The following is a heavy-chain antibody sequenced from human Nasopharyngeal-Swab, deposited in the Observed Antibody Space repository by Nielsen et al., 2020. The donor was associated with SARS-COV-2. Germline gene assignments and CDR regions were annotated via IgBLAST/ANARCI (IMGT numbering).Heavy chain of an antibody. CDR1: GGSISSSSYY. CDR2: IYYSGST. D-gene: IGHD3-16*02. Sequence: SETLSLTCTVSGGSISSSSYYWGWIRQPPGKGLEWIGSIYYSGSTNYNPSLKSRVTISVDTSKNQFSLKLSSVTAADTAVYYCARVALGPPYDYVWGSYRSPYYFDYWGQGTLVTVSS. J-gene: IGHJ4*02. CDR3: ARVALGPPYDYVWGSYRSPYYFDY. V-gene: IGHV4-39*07.